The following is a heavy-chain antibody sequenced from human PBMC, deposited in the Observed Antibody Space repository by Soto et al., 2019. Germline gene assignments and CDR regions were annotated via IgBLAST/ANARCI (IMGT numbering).Heavy chain of an antibody. Sequence: QVQLVQSGAEVKKPGSSVKVSCKASGGTFNNNGVTWVRQAPGQGLEWMGGLIPIFGTASYARTFQGRVRIVADESTSTAYMELTSLRSEATAVYYCAIDRMHFDRSGYPGRRLFEPWGQGTLVTVSS. CDR1: GGTFNNNG. D-gene: IGHD3-22*01. CDR3: AIDRMHFDRSGYPGRRLFEP. CDR2: LIPIFGTA. J-gene: IGHJ5*02. V-gene: IGHV1-69*01.